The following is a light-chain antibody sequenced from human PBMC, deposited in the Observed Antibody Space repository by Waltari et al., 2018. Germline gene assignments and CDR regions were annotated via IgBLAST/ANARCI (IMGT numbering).Light chain of an antibody. CDR1: QSISSRY. CDR2: AAS. Sequence: ETVLTQSPGTLSLSPGATATLSCRASQSISSRYLAWYQQTPGQAPRLLIYAASSSAPGTPDRFSGSGSDTDFALTIYRLQPEDFAVYYCQQYGNPPITFGGGTKVEPK. CDR3: QQYGNPPIT. J-gene: IGKJ4*01. V-gene: IGKV3-20*01.